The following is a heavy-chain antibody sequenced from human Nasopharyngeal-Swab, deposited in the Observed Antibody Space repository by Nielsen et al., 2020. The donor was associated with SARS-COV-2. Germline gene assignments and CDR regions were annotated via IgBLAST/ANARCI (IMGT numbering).Heavy chain of an antibody. Sequence: SETLSLTCTVSGGSISSGGYYWSWIRQHPGKGLEWIGYIYYSGSTYYNPSLKSRVTISVDTSKNQFSLKLSSVTAADTAVYYCARGRVSTNTYYYGSGSSYYYYGMDVWGQGTTVTVSS. CDR2: IYYSGST. V-gene: IGHV4-31*03. CDR1: GGSISSGGYY. D-gene: IGHD3-10*01. J-gene: IGHJ6*02. CDR3: ARGRVSTNTYYYGSGSSYYYYGMDV.